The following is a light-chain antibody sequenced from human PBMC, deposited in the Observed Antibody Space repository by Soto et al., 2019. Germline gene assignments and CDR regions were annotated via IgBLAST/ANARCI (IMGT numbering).Light chain of an antibody. J-gene: IGKJ1*01. CDR3: HQRQSWPRT. CDR2: QTS. V-gene: IGKV3-11*01. Sequence: LLTQSPATLSVSPGERATLSCRASQSIYSNLAWYSQRPGQSPRLLIYQTSIRAAGIPARFSASGTGTDFTLTISDVQPEDFAVYYCHQRQSWPRTFGQGTKVDI. CDR1: QSIYSN.